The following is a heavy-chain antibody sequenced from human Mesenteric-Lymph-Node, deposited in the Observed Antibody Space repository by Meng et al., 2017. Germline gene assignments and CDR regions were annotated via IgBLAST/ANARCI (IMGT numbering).Heavy chain of an antibody. Sequence: GESLKISCAASGFTVSSNYMSWVRQAPGKGLEWVSVIYSGGSTYYADSVKGRFTISRDNSKNSLYLQMNSLRTEDTALYYCARGEVGARRAYYYGMDVWGQGTTVTVSS. D-gene: IGHD1-26*01. V-gene: IGHV3-53*05. CDR1: GFTVSSNY. J-gene: IGHJ6*02. CDR3: ARGEVGARRAYYYGMDV. CDR2: IYSGGST.